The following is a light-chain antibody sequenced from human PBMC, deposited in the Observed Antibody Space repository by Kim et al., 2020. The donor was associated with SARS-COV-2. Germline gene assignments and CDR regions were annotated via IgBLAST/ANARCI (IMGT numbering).Light chain of an antibody. V-gene: IGLV1-44*01. CDR1: SSNIGSNT. Sequence: QSVLTQPPSASGTPGQRVTISCSRSSSNIGSNTVNWYQQLPGTAPKLLIYSNNQRPSGVPDRFSDSKSGTSASLAISGLQSEDEADYYCAAWDDSLNGYVVFGGGTQLTVL. CDR2: SNN. CDR3: AAWDDSLNGYVV. J-gene: IGLJ2*01.